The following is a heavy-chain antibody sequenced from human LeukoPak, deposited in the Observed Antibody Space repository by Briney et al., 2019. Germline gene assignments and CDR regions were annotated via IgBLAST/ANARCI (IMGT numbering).Heavy chain of an antibody. CDR2: INWNGGNT. J-gene: IGHJ6*03. CDR3: ARAPGVRYYYYMDV. D-gene: IGHD2-8*01. V-gene: IGHV3-20*04. CDR1: GFTFDDYG. Sequence: GGSLRLSCAASGFTFDDYGMSWVRQAPGKGLEWVSGINWNGGNTGYADSVKGRFTISRDNVKNSLYLQMNSLRAEDTASYYCARAPGVRYYYYMDVWGKGTTVTVSS.